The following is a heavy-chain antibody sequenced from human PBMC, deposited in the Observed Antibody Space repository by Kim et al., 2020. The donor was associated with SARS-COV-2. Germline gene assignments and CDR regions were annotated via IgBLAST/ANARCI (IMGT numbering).Heavy chain of an antibody. D-gene: IGHD3-9*01. J-gene: IGHJ5*02. CDR3: AKDPDILTGYQQTYNWFDP. CDR1: GFTFSSYA. Sequence: GGSLRLSCAASGFTFSSYAMSWVRQAPGKGLEWVSAISGSGDSTYYADSVKGRFTISRDNSKNTLYLQMNSLRAEDTAVYYCAKDPDILTGYQQTYNWFDPWGQGTLVTVSS. CDR2: ISGSGDST. V-gene: IGHV3-23*01.